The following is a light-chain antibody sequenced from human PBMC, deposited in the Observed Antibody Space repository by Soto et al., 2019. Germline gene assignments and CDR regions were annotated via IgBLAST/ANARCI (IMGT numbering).Light chain of an antibody. V-gene: IGKV2-28*01. CDR2: LGS. Sequence: DIVMTQSPLSLPVTPGEPASISCRSSQSLLHSNGYNYLDWYLQKPGQSPQLLIYLGSNRASGVPDRVSGSGSGTEFTMKISSVEAEDVGVYYCMQALQTTFTFGPGTKVDIK. CDR1: QSLLHSNGYNY. J-gene: IGKJ3*01. CDR3: MQALQTTFT.